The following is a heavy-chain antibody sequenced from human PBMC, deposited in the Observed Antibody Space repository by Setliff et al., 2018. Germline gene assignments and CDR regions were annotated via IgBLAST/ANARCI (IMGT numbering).Heavy chain of an antibody. J-gene: IGHJ6*03. V-gene: IGHV3-15*01. CDR3: TTSPENGGYYYYYYMDV. D-gene: IGHD3-16*01. CDR2: IKSKADGGTT. CDR1: GFTFSNAW. Sequence: LRLSCAASGFTFSNAWMTWVRQAPGKGLEWVGRIKSKADGGTTDYVAPVKGRFTISRDDSKNTLFLQMNNLKIEDTAVYYCTTSPENGGYYYYYYMDVWGKGTTVTVSS.